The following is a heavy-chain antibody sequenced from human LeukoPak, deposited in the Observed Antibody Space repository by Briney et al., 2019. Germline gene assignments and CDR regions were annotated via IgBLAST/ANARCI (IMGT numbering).Heavy chain of an antibody. V-gene: IGHV3-30*02. CDR3: AKVPRAFYCSSTSCYPSDAFDI. J-gene: IGHJ3*02. D-gene: IGHD2-2*01. CDR2: IRYDGSNK. CDR1: GFTFSSYG. Sequence: PGGSLRLSCAASGFTFSSYGMHWVRQAPGKGLEWVAFIRYDGSNKYYADSVKGRFTISRDNSKNTLYLQMNSLRAEDTAVYYCAKVPRAFYCSSTSCYPSDAFDIWGQGTMVTVSS.